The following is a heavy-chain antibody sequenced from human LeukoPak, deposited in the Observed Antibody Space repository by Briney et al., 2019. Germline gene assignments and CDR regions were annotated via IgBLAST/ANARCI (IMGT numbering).Heavy chain of an antibody. CDR2: ISSSGSTI. CDR3: AKEFIAGDGHVDCDS. D-gene: IGHD5-24*01. Sequence: PGGSLRLSCAASGFTFSSYEMNWVRQAPGKGLEWVSYISSSGSTIYYADSVKGRFTISRDISKNTLYLQMNSLTAEDSAVYYCAKEFIAGDGHVDCDSWGQGTLVTVSS. V-gene: IGHV3-48*03. CDR1: GFTFSSYE. J-gene: IGHJ4*02.